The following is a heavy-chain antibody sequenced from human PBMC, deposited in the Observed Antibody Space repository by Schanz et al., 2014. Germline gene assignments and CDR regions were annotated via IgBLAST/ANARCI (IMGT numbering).Heavy chain of an antibody. CDR3: ATQSCSGTTCYTDSWDH. Sequence: EVQLVESGGGLVQPGGSLRLSCATSRLTFGNYWMSWVRQAPGKGLEWVANINQDGSQKYYVGSVKGRFTISRDNAKDSLYLQMTSLRAEDTAVYYCATQSCSGTTCYTDSWDHWGQGTLVTVSS. CDR2: INQDGSQK. V-gene: IGHV3-7*01. D-gene: IGHD2-2*02. CDR1: RLTFGNYW. J-gene: IGHJ4*01.